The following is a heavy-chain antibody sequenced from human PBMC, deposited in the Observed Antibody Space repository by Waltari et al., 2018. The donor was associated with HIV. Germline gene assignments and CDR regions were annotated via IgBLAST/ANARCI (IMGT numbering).Heavy chain of an antibody. Sequence: QLQLQESGPGLVKPSETLSLPCTVSGGSISSSGYYWGWIRQSPGKGLEGIGNIYYSGSTYYNPSLKSRVTISVDTSKNQFSLKLSSVTAADTAVYYCARAVSGASFDYWGQGTLVTVSS. V-gene: IGHV4-39*01. CDR1: GGSISSSGYY. CDR2: IYYSGST. J-gene: IGHJ4*02. D-gene: IGHD6-19*01. CDR3: ARAVSGASFDY.